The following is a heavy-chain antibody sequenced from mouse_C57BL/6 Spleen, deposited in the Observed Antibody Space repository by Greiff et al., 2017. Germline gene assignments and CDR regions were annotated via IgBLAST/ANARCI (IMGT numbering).Heavy chain of an antibody. V-gene: IGHV1-39*01. CDR2: INPNYGTT. J-gene: IGHJ4*01. CDR1: GYSFTDYN. Sequence: LVQPGASVTISCKASGYSFTDYNMNWVKQSNGKSLEWIGVINPNYGTTSYNQKFKGKATLTVDQSSSTAYMQLNSLTSEYSAVYYCANYYGSSYGMDYWGQGTSVTVSS. CDR3: ANYYGSSYGMDY. D-gene: IGHD1-1*01.